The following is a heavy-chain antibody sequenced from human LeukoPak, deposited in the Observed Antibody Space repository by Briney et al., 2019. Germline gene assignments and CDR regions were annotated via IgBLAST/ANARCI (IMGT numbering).Heavy chain of an antibody. V-gene: IGHV4-39*07. Sequence: PSETLSLTCTVSGGSVSSGNYFWTWIRQPPGKGLEWIGEINHSGSTNYNPSLKSRVTISVDTSKNQFSLKLSSVTAADTAVYYCARDYYDSSGFAGADAFDIWGQGTMVTVSS. CDR1: GGSVSSGNYF. CDR3: ARDYYDSSGFAGADAFDI. CDR2: INHSGST. D-gene: IGHD3-22*01. J-gene: IGHJ3*02.